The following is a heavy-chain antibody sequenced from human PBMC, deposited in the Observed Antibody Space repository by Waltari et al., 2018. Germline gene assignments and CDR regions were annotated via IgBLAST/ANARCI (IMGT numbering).Heavy chain of an antibody. CDR1: GGSIRGFY. J-gene: IGHJ5*02. V-gene: IGHV4-59*01. Sequence: VLLTVSVTSLLKPLAPMSVICTVSGGSIRGFYWSWVRQPPGKGLDWIGYIYYTGSTNFNPSLKSRVTMSVDTSKNQFSLKLSSVTAADTAFYYCARGGGGDWEWFDPWGQGTLVTVSS. CDR2: IYYTGST. D-gene: IGHD2-21*02. CDR3: ARGGGGDWEWFDP.